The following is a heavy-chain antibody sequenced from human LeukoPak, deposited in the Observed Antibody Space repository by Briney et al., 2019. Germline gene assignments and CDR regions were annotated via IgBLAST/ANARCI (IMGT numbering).Heavy chain of an antibody. CDR1: GYTFTSYA. V-gene: IGHV1-3*01. J-gene: IGHJ4*02. CDR3: ARHDFWSGPFDY. Sequence: ASVKVSRKASGYTFTSYAMHWVRQAPGQRLEWMGWINAGNGNTKYSQKFQGRVTITRDTSASTAYMELSSLRSEDTAVYYCARHDFWSGPFDYWGQGTLVTVSS. CDR2: INAGNGNT. D-gene: IGHD3-3*01.